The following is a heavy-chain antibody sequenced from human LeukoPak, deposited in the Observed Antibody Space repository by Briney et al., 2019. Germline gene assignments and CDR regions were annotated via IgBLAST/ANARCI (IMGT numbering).Heavy chain of an antibody. CDR1: GFPFSYYA. CDR3: AKDGPGSGWPDLDY. D-gene: IGHD6-19*01. CDR2: LSSSGDDT. J-gene: IGHJ4*02. V-gene: IGHV3-23*01. Sequence: GGSLRLSCLASGFPFSYYAMTWVRQAPGKGLEWVSSLSSSGDDTYSADSVKGRFTTSRDNSKRTLFLQMNSLRAEDTAVYYCAKDGPGSGWPDLDYWGQGSLVTVSS.